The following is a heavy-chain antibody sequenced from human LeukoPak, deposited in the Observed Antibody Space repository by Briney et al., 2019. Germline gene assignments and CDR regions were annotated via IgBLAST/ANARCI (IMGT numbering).Heavy chain of an antibody. J-gene: IGHJ5*02. Sequence: GGSLRLSCTASGFTFGDYAMSWFRQAPGKGLEWVGFIRSKAYGGTTEYAASVKGRFTISRDDSKSIAYLQMNSLKTEDTAVYYCTTAVVVPSNWFDPWGQGTLVTVSS. CDR2: IRSKAYGGTT. CDR1: GFTFGDYA. CDR3: TTAVVVPSNWFDP. V-gene: IGHV3-49*03. D-gene: IGHD2-15*01.